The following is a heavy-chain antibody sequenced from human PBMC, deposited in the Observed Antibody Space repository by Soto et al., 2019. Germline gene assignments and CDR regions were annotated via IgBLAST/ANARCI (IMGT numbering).Heavy chain of an antibody. CDR1: GFTFDDYA. Sequence: EVQLVESGGGLVQPGRSLRLSCAASGFTFDDYAMHWVRQAPGKGLEWVSGISWNSGSIGYADSVKGRFTISRDNAKNALNLQMNSTRAQDTDLYYCAKNQQATVPTVGYLQHWGQEPQVTVSS. V-gene: IGHV3-9*01. CDR3: AKNQQATVPTVGYLQH. J-gene: IGHJ1*01. CDR2: ISWNSGSI. D-gene: IGHD5-12*01.